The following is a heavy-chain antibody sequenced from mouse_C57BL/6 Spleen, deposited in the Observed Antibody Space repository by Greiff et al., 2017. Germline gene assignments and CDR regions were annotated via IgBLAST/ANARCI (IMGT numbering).Heavy chain of an antibody. V-gene: IGHV1-52*01. CDR2: IDPSDSET. CDR1: GYTFTSYW. CDR3: ARRGYGSTFDY. Sequence: QVQLQQPGAELVRPGSSVKLSCKASGYTFTSYWMHWVKQRPIQGLEWIGNIDPSDSETHYNQKFKDKATLTVDKSSSTAYMQLSSLTSEDSAVYYCARRGYGSTFDYWGQGTTLTVSS. J-gene: IGHJ2*01. D-gene: IGHD1-1*01.